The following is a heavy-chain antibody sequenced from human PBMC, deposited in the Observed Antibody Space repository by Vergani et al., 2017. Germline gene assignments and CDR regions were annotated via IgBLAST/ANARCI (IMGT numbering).Heavy chain of an antibody. Sequence: QLQLQESGPGLVKPSETLSLTCTVSGGSISSSTYYWGWIRQPPGKGLEWLGSVYYSGSTYYNPSIKSRVTISVDTSKNQFSLKLNSVTAADTAVYYCARPLYYYYYMDVWGNGTTVTVSS. CDR1: GGSISSSTYY. V-gene: IGHV4-39*01. CDR2: VYYSGST. J-gene: IGHJ6*03. CDR3: ARPLYYYYYMDV.